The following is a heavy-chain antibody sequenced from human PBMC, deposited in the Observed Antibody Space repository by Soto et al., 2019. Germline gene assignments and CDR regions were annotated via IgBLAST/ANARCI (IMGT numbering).Heavy chain of an antibody. CDR3: ATAPAYYDILTGHPRYFDY. J-gene: IGHJ4*02. CDR1: GYTLTELS. CDR2: FDPEDGET. V-gene: IGHV1-24*01. Sequence: QVQLVQSGAEVKKPGASVKVSCKVSGYTLTELSMHWVRQAPGKGLEWMGGFDPEDGETIYAQKFQGRVTMTEDTSTDTAYMELSSLRSEDTAVYYCATAPAYYDILTGHPRYFDYWGQGTLVTVSS. D-gene: IGHD3-9*01.